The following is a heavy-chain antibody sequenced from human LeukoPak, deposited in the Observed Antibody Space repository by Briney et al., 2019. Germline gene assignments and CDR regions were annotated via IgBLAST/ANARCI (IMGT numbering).Heavy chain of an antibody. CDR2: IKEDGSEK. D-gene: IGHD1-26*01. Sequence: GGSLRLSCAASGFTFSSYWMSWVRQAPGKGLEWVANIKEDGSEKYYVDSVKGRFSISRDNAKNSLNLQMNSLRAEDTAVYYCARLIVGLTNWFDPWGQGTLVTVSS. J-gene: IGHJ5*02. V-gene: IGHV3-7*05. CDR3: ARLIVGLTNWFDP. CDR1: GFTFSSYW.